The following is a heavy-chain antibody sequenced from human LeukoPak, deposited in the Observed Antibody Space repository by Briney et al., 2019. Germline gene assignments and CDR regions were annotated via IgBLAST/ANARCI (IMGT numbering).Heavy chain of an antibody. CDR3: AKDYAPPPPSPRGYSYGYDY. CDR2: ISYDGSNK. CDR1: GFTFSNYA. Sequence: GRSLRLSCAASGFTFSNYALHWVRQAPGRGLEWVAIISYDGSNKYYADSVMGRFTISRDNSKNTLHLQMNSLRAEDTAVYYCAKDYAPPPPSPRGYSYGYDYWGQGTLVTVSS. J-gene: IGHJ4*02. D-gene: IGHD5-18*01. V-gene: IGHV3-30-3*01.